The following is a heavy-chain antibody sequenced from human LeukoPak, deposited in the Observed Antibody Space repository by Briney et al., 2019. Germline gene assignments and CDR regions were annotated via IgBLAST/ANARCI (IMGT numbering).Heavy chain of an antibody. J-gene: IGHJ4*02. Sequence: GGSLRLSCAASGFTFSSYAMSWVRQAPGKGLEWVSAIIGSGGSTYYADSVKGRFTISRDNSKNTLYLQMNSLRAEDTAVYYCAKDRYDYVWGSYRYSFDYWGQGTLVTVSS. D-gene: IGHD3-16*02. V-gene: IGHV3-23*01. CDR3: AKDRYDYVWGSYRYSFDY. CDR1: GFTFSSYA. CDR2: IIGSGGST.